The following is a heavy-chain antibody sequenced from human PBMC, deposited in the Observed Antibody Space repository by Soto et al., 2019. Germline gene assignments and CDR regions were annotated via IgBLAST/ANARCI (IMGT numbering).Heavy chain of an antibody. J-gene: IGHJ6*02. V-gene: IGHV3-30*03. CDR3: TTDRSTMVRGVISGTYGMDV. Sequence: PGGSLILSCAASGLTFSSYGMRWVRQAPGEGLEWVAVISYDGSNKYYADSVKGRFTISRDNSKNTLYLQMNSLKTEDTAVYYCTTDRSTMVRGVISGTYGMDVWGQGTTVTVSS. D-gene: IGHD3-10*01. CDR2: ISYDGSNK. CDR1: GLTFSSYG.